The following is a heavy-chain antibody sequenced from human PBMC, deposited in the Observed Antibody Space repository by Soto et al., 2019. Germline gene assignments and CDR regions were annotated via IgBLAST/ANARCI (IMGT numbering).Heavy chain of an antibody. CDR2: ITGSGDYT. J-gene: IGHJ4*02. CDR1: GFTFSSYA. V-gene: IGHV3-23*01. D-gene: IGHD2-15*01. CDR3: ATQRGSAHFLIAPFHS. Sequence: PGGSLRLSCAASGFTFSSYAMSWVRQAPGKGLEWVSAITGSGDYTYYADSVRGRLTISRDNSKNMLFLQMSSLRVEDTAAYYCATQRGSAHFLIAPFHSWGQGTLVTVSS.